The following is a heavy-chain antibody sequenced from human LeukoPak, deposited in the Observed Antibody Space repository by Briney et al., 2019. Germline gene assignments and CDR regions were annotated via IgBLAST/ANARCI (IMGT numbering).Heavy chain of an antibody. Sequence: PGGSLRLSCAASGVTFSDHAMSWVRQAPGEGGEGGGVIRSKGYGEKTEYAASVECRFSLSRNDSKSFVYLQMSSLKTEDTAVYYCAKRRYDYGGYFDYWGQGTLVTVSS. CDR3: AKRRYDYGGYFDY. CDR2: IRSKGYGEKT. V-gene: IGHV3-49*04. D-gene: IGHD4-23*01. CDR1: GVTFSDHA. J-gene: IGHJ4*02.